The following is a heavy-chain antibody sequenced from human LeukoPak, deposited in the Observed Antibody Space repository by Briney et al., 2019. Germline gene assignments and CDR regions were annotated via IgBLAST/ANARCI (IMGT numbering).Heavy chain of an antibody. CDR1: GYTFTSYA. CDR3: TRHGKGLWFGELSRWFDP. V-gene: IGHV1-2*02. D-gene: IGHD3-10*01. CDR2: INPNSGGT. J-gene: IGHJ5*02. Sequence: GASVKVSCKASGYTFTSYAMHWVRQAPGQGLEWMGWINPNSGGTNYAQKFQGRVTMTRDTSISTAYMELSRLRSDDTAVYYCTRHGKGLWFGELSRWFDPWGQGTLVTVSS.